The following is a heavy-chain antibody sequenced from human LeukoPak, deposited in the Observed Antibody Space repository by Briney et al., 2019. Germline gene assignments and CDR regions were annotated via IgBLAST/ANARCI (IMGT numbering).Heavy chain of an antibody. CDR3: ARDRSDSGDYVLLDR. J-gene: IGHJ5*02. V-gene: IGHV1-18*01. Sequence: GASVKVSCKASGYTFTSYGISWVRQAPGQGLEWMAWVNPYNGNTNYAQNLQGGVTVTTDTSTSTAYMELRSLRSDDTAVYYCARDRSDSGDYVLLDRWGQGTLVTVSS. CDR1: GYTFTSYG. D-gene: IGHD4-17*01. CDR2: VNPYNGNT.